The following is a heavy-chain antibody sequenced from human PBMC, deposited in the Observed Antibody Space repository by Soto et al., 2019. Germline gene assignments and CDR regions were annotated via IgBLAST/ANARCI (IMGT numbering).Heavy chain of an antibody. D-gene: IGHD1-20*01. Sequence: QVQLVQSGAEVKKPGASVKVSCKASGYTFTSYGISWVRQAPGQGLEWMGWISAYNGNTKYAQKLQGRVTMTTDTSTSTAYFELRSLTPDVTAVYYCARVTAKGMNDYWGQGTVVTVS. CDR3: ARVTAKGMNDY. CDR2: ISAYNGNT. V-gene: IGHV1-18*01. CDR1: GYTFTSYG. J-gene: IGHJ4*02.